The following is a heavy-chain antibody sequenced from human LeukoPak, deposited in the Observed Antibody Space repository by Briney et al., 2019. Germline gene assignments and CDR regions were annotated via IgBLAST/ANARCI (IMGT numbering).Heavy chain of an antibody. CDR3: ARYNMLAYCGGDCYYYFDY. Sequence: NASETLSLTCTVSGGSISSYYWSWIRQPPGKGLEWIGYIYYSGSTNYNPSLKSRVTISVDTSKNQFSLKLSSVTAADTAVYYCARYNMLAYCGGDCYYYFDYWGQGTLVTVSS. D-gene: IGHD2-21*02. CDR1: GGSISSYY. V-gene: IGHV4-59*08. CDR2: IYYSGST. J-gene: IGHJ4*02.